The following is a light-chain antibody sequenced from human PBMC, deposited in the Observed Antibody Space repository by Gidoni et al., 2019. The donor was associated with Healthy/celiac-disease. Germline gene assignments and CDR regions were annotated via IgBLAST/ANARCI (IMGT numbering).Light chain of an antibody. CDR2: GNS. Sequence: QSVLPQRPSVSGAPGQRVTISCTGSSSNIGAGYDVHWYQQLPGTAPKLLISGNSNRPSGVPDRFSGSKSGTSASLAITGLQAEDEADYYCQSYDSSLSVVVFGGGTKLTVL. J-gene: IGLJ2*01. CDR1: SSNIGAGYD. V-gene: IGLV1-40*01. CDR3: QSYDSSLSVVV.